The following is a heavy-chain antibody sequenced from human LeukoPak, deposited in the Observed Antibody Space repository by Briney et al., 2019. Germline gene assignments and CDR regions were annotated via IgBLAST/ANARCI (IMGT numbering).Heavy chain of an antibody. CDR1: GGTFSSYA. J-gene: IGHJ6*03. D-gene: IGHD2-2*01. V-gene: IGHV1-69*05. CDR3: ARQVSQPTQAYYYYYMDV. CDR2: IIPIFGTA. Sequence: SVKVSCKASGGTFSSYAISWVRQAPGQGLEWMGRIIPIFGTANYAQTFQGRVTITTDESTSTAYMELSSLRSEDTAVYYCARQVSQPTQAYYYYYMDVWGKGTTVTVSS.